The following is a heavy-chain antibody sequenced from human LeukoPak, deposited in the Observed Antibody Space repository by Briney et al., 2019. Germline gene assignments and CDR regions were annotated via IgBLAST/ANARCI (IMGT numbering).Heavy chain of an antibody. V-gene: IGHV4-59*01. CDR3: AREGRCSGGSCYSYYYYMDV. CDR1: GGSISSYY. J-gene: IGHJ6*03. D-gene: IGHD2-15*01. Sequence: SETLSLTCTVSGGSISSYYWSWIRQPPGKGLEWIGYIYYSGSTNYNPSLKSRVTISVDTSKNQFSLKLSSATAADTAVYYCAREGRCSGGSCYSYYYYMDVWGKGTTVTVSS. CDR2: IYYSGST.